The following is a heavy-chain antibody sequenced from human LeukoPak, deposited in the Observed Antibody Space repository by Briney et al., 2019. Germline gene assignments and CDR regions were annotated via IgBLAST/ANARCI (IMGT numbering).Heavy chain of an antibody. Sequence: PSETLSLTCAVYGGSFSGYYWSWIRQPPGKGLEWIGEINHSGSTNYSPSLKSRVTISVDTSKNQFSLKLSSVTAADTAVYYCARGRIAVAGDFDYWGQGTLVTVSS. J-gene: IGHJ4*02. CDR2: INHSGST. CDR1: GGSFSGYY. D-gene: IGHD6-19*01. V-gene: IGHV4-34*01. CDR3: ARGRIAVAGDFDY.